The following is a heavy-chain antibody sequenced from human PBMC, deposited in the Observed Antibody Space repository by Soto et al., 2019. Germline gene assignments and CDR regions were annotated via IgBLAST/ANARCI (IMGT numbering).Heavy chain of an antibody. J-gene: IGHJ6*03. Sequence: QVQLLQSGAEVKKPGASVKVSCKASGYTFTNYGITWVRQAPGQGLEWMGGIGAYNGNTHYTQTLQGRVTMTTETSTSTAYMELRGLRSDDTAVYYCAIVLQLLGYFYYNTDVWGKGTPVTVSS. CDR1: GYTFTNYG. V-gene: IGHV1-18*01. D-gene: IGHD6-6*01. CDR2: IGAYNGNT. CDR3: AIVLQLLGYFYYNTDV.